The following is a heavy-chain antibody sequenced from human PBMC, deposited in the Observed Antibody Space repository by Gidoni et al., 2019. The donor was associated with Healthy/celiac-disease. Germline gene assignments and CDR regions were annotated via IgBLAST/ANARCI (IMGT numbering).Heavy chain of an antibody. V-gene: IGHV5-51*01. CDR2: IYPGDPDT. Sequence: ESLKISCKGSGYSFTSYWIGWVRQMPGKGLGCMGIIYPGDPDTRYSPAFQGQVTISADKSIRTAYLQWSSLKASDTARYYCARQDLARGGPPVYWGQGTLVTVSS. D-gene: IGHD2-15*01. J-gene: IGHJ4*02. CDR1: GYSFTSYW. CDR3: ARQDLARGGPPVY.